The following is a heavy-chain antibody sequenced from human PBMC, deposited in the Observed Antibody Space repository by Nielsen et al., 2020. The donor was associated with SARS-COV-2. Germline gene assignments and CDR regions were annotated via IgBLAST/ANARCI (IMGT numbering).Heavy chain of an antibody. CDR1: GFTFSSYA. CDR2: ISYDGSNK. Sequence: GESLKIPCAASGFTFSSYAMHWVRQAPGKGLEWVAVISYDGSNKYYADSVKGRFTISRDNSKNTLYLEMNSLRVEDTAVYYCARRTGSGCVDYWGQGTLVTVSS. J-gene: IGHJ4*02. CDR3: ARRTGSGCVDY. D-gene: IGHD6-19*01. V-gene: IGHV3-30-3*01.